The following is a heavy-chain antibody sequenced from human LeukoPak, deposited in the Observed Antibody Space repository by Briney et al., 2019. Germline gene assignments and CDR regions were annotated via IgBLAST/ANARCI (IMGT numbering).Heavy chain of an antibody. D-gene: IGHD2-2*01. Sequence: GGSLRLSCAASGFTFSSYAMSWVRQAPGKGLECISGFSGSGGSTYCADSVKGRFTISRDNSKNTLYLQMSSLRAGDTAVYYCAKSTRGLPGAFDIWGQGTMVTVST. J-gene: IGHJ3*02. V-gene: IGHV3-23*01. CDR3: AKSTRGLPGAFDI. CDR2: FSGSGGST. CDR1: GFTFSSYA.